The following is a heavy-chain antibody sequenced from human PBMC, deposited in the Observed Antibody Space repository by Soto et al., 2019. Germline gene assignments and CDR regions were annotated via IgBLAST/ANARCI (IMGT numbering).Heavy chain of an antibody. CDR2: ISESGGST. D-gene: IGHD6-13*01. Sequence: DGQVLESGGGLGQSGGSLRLSCVGSGFTFSNYAMSWVRQAPGKGLEWVSGISESGGSTHYADSVRGRFAISRDNSKNTVYLQMNSLRAEDTAVYYCAKDLVAAAASWGQGTLVTVSS. V-gene: IGHV3-23*01. J-gene: IGHJ5*02. CDR3: AKDLVAAAAS. CDR1: GFTFSNYA.